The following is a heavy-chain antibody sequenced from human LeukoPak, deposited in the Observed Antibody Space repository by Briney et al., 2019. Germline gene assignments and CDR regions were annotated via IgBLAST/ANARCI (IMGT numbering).Heavy chain of an antibody. Sequence: ASVKVSCKASGYTFTSYDINWVRQATGQGLEWMGWMNPNSGNTNYAQKLQGRVTMTTDTSTSTAYMELRSLRSDDTAVYYCARDYDILTGYSLPGWWFDPWGQGTLVTVSS. D-gene: IGHD3-9*01. CDR2: MNPNSGNT. J-gene: IGHJ5*02. CDR3: ARDYDILTGYSLPGWWFDP. V-gene: IGHV1-18*01. CDR1: GYTFTSYD.